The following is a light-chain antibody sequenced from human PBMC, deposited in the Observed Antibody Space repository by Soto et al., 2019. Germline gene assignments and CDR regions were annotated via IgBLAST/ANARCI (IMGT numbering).Light chain of an antibody. V-gene: IGKV3-20*01. Sequence: EIVLTQSPGTLSLSPGERATLSCRTSQSVSSSYLAWYQLKPGQAPRLLIYGTSNRATGIPDRFSGSGSGTDFTLTISRLEHQDFAVYFCQRFGDSRAFGQWTKVEI. CDR3: QRFGDSRA. J-gene: IGKJ1*01. CDR2: GTS. CDR1: QSVSSSY.